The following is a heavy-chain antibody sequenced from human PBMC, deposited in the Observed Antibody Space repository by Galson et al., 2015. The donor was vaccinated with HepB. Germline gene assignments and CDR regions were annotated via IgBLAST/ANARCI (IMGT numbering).Heavy chain of an antibody. CDR3: AKSDTAMVSQFDY. Sequence: SVKVSCKASGGTFSSYAISWVRQAPGQGLEWMGGIIPIFGTANYAQKFQGRVTITADKSTSTAYMELSSLRSEDTAVYYCAKSDTAMVSQFDYWGQGTLVTVSS. CDR1: GGTFSSYA. CDR2: IIPIFGTA. D-gene: IGHD5-18*01. V-gene: IGHV1-69*06. J-gene: IGHJ4*02.